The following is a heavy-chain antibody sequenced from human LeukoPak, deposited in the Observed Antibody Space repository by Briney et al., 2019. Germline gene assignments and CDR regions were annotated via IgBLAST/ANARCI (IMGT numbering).Heavy chain of an antibody. CDR1: GFTFSSYW. D-gene: IGHD3-10*01. Sequence: GGSLRLSCAASGFTFSSYWMHWVRQAPGKGLVWVSRINSDGSSTSYADSVKGRFTISRDNAKNTLYLQMNSLRAEDTAVYYCARANQYYYGSGSTGGNWFDPWGQGTLVTVSS. V-gene: IGHV3-74*01. J-gene: IGHJ5*02. CDR3: ARANQYYYGSGSTGGNWFDP. CDR2: INSDGSST.